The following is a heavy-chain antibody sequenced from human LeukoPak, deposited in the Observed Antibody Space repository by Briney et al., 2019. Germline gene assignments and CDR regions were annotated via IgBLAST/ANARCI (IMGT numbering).Heavy chain of an antibody. V-gene: IGHV1-2*02. CDR3: ASDHGYSSPRGDY. CDR2: IHPNSGAS. J-gene: IGHJ4*02. CDR1: GYTVTDYF. D-gene: IGHD5-18*01. Sequence: GASVKVPGKASGYTVTDYFMHWVRQAPGQGLEGKNWIHPNSGASQYAQKFQGRVTMTRDTSISTAYMELSRLRSDGPAVYYCASDHGYSSPRGDYWGQGTLVTVSS.